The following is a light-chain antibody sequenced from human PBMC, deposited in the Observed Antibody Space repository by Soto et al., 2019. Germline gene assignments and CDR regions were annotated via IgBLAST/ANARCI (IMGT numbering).Light chain of an antibody. CDR2: GAS. CDR3: QHRSDWPRIT. Sequence: EIVLTQSPATLSLSPGERATLSCRASQSVSSYLAWYQQKPGQAPRLLIFGASYRATGIPARFTGSGSGTDFTLTISSLEPEDFAVYFCQHRSDWPRITFGHGTKLEIK. J-gene: IGKJ2*01. V-gene: IGKV3-11*01. CDR1: QSVSSY.